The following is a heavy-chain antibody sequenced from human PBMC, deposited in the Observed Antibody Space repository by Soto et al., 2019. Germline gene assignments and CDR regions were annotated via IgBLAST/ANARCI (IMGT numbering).Heavy chain of an antibody. V-gene: IGHV1-8*01. CDR3: ARRWYSGSPPDH. Sequence: ASVKVSCKASGYSFTSYEIHWVRQATGQRLEWMGWLDPNNGNTGSAQLFKGRVTMTRDTATSTAYLELSSLRSDDTAIYYCARRWYSGSPPDHWGQGTLVTV. CDR1: GYSFTSYE. D-gene: IGHD1-26*01. J-gene: IGHJ4*02. CDR2: LDPNNGNT.